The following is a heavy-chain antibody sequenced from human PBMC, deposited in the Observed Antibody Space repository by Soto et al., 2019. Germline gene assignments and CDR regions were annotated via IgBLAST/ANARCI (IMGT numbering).Heavy chain of an antibody. CDR1: GGYISSSSDY. Sequence: SETKSLTCSVSGGYISSSSDYWGWIRQPPGKGLEWIGYIYYSGSTYYNPSLKSRVTISVDTSKNQFSLKLNSVTAADTAVYYCARAPTYCISSSCPYWYFDLWGRGTLVTVSS. CDR2: IYYSGST. CDR3: ARAPTYCISSSCPYWYFDL. V-gene: IGHV4-31*03. D-gene: IGHD2-2*01. J-gene: IGHJ2*01.